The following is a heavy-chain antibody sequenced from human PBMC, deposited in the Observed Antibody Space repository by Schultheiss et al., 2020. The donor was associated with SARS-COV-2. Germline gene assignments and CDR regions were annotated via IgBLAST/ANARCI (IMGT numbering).Heavy chain of an antibody. Sequence: GESLKISCAASGFTFSSYSMNWVRQAPGKGLEWVSAISGSGGSTYYADSVKGRFTISRDNSKNTLYLQMNSLRAEDTAVYYCARERIDGLDVWGQGTTVTVSS. D-gene: IGHD2-15*01. CDR2: ISGSGGST. CDR3: ARERIDGLDV. CDR1: GFTFSSYS. V-gene: IGHV3-23*01. J-gene: IGHJ6*02.